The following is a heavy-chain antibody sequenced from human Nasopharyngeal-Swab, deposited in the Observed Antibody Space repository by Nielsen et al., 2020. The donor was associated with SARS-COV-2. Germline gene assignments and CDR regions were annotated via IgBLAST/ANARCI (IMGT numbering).Heavy chain of an antibody. Sequence: GESLKISCAASGFTFSNYNMNWVRQAPGKGLEWVSSISSSSTYIYYADSVKGRFTISRDNTKNSLSLQMNSLRVDDTAVYFCARDGLDYDFWSAYFMDVWGQGTTVTVSS. CDR2: ISSSSTYI. V-gene: IGHV3-21*01. D-gene: IGHD3-3*01. J-gene: IGHJ6*02. CDR1: GFTFSNYN. CDR3: ARDGLDYDFWSAYFMDV.